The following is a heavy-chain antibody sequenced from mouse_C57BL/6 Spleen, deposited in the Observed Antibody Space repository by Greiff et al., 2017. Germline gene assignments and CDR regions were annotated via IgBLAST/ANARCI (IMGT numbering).Heavy chain of an antibody. D-gene: IGHD4-1*01. J-gene: IGHJ2*01. CDR2: IDPSYSET. CDR3: ARGLSNWDYFDY. CDR1: GYTFTSYW. Sequence: VQLQQPGAELVRPGSSVKLSCKASGYTFTSYWMHWVKQRPIQGLEWIGNIDPSYSETHYNQKFKDKATLTVDKSSSTAYMQLSSLTSEDSAVYYCARGLSNWDYFDYWGQGTTLTVSS. V-gene: IGHV1-52*01.